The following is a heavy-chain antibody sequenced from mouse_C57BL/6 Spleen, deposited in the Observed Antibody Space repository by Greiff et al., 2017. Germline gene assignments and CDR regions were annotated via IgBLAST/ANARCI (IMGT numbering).Heavy chain of an antibody. J-gene: IGHJ1*03. Sequence: QVQLQQPGAELVRPGSSVKLSCKASGYTFTSSWMHWVKQRPIQGLEWIGNIDPSDSETHYNQKFKDKATLTVDKSSITAYMQLCSLTSEDSAVYYCASGLYHEDVWGTGTTVTVSS. D-gene: IGHD2-4*01. CDR3: ASGLYHEDV. CDR1: GYTFTSSW. V-gene: IGHV1-52*01. CDR2: IDPSDSET.